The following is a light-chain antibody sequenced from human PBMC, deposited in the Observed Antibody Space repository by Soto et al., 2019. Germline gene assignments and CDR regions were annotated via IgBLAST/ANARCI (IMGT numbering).Light chain of an antibody. CDR1: SSDVGGHNY. V-gene: IGLV2-14*01. J-gene: IGLJ1*01. Sequence: QSVLTQPASVSGSPGQSITISCTGTSSDVGGHNYVSWYQQHPGKAPKLMIYEVSNRPSGVSNRFSGSKSGNTASLTISGLQAEDEADYYCSSYTSSRTLVFGTGTKVTVL. CDR2: EVS. CDR3: SSYTSSRTLV.